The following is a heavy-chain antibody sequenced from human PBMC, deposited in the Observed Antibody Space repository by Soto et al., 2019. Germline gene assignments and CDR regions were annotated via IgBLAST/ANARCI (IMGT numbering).Heavy chain of an antibody. Sequence: ENLSLTCAVYGGSFSGYYWSWIRQPPGKGLEWIGEINLSGSTNYNPSLKSRVTISVDTSKNQFSLKLSSVTAADTAVYYCAGHRFVGAMGYYSYYSGMDAWGQGTTVTVSS. J-gene: IGHJ6*02. D-gene: IGHD5-18*01. V-gene: IGHV4-34*01. CDR1: GGSFSGYY. CDR3: AGHRFVGAMGYYSYYSGMDA. CDR2: INLSGST.